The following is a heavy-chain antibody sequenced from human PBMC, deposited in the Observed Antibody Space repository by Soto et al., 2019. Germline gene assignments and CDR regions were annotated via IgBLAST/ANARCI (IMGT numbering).Heavy chain of an antibody. J-gene: IGHJ3*02. Sequence: QVQLQQWGAGLLKPSETLSLTCAVYGGSFSGYYWSWIRQPPGKGLEWIGEINHSGSTNYNPSLKSRVTISVDTSKNQFSLKLSSVTAADTAVYYCARPSTVTTNAFDIWGQGTMVTVSS. CDR2: INHSGST. V-gene: IGHV4-34*01. CDR1: GGSFSGYY. D-gene: IGHD4-17*01. CDR3: ARPSTVTTNAFDI.